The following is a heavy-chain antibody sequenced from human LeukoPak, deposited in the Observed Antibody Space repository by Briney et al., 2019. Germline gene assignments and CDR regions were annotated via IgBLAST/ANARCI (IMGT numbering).Heavy chain of an antibody. J-gene: IGHJ3*02. V-gene: IGHV1-18*01. D-gene: IGHD2-2*01. Sequence: ASVKVSCKASGYTFTSYGISWVRQARGQGLEWMGWISSYNGNTNYAQKLQGRVTMTTHTSTSTAYMELRSLRSDDTAVYYCARDLHNIVVVPAAIPDAFDIWGQGTMVTVSS. CDR1: GYTFTSYG. CDR3: ARDLHNIVVVPAAIPDAFDI. CDR2: ISSYNGNT.